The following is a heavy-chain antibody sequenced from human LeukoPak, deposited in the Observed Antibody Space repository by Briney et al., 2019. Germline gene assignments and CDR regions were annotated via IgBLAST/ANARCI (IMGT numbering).Heavy chain of an antibody. CDR2: ISYSGST. Sequence: PSETLSLTCTVSGGSISSYYWSWIRQPPGKGLEWIGYISYSGSTNFNPSLKSRVTISVDTSKNQFSLKLSSVTAADTAVYYCGRCDYDFWGAPKYYFDYWGQGTLVTVSS. V-gene: IGHV4-59*01. J-gene: IGHJ4*02. D-gene: IGHD3-3*01. CDR1: GGSISSYY. CDR3: GRCDYDFWGAPKYYFDY.